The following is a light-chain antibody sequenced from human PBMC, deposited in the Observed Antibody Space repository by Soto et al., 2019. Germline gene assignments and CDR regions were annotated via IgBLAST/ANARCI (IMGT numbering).Light chain of an antibody. CDR2: GAS. CDR1: QSVTNS. CDR3: QQYGSSLS. J-gene: IGKJ1*01. Sequence: VLNQYPGTLSLSPGERATLSCRASQSVTNSLAWYQQKPGQAPRLLVYGASSRATGIPDRFSGSGSGTDFTLTISRLEPEDFGVYYCQQYGSSLSFCQGSKVDIK. V-gene: IGKV3-20*01.